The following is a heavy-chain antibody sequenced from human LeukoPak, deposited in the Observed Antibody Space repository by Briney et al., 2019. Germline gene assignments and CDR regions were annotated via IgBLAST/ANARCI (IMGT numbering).Heavy chain of an antibody. CDR1: GFTFSGYG. CDR2: ISGSGGST. D-gene: IGHD3-10*02. Sequence: PGGSLRLSCAASGFTFSGYGMSWVRQAPGKGLEWVSAISGSGGSTYYADSVKGRFTISRDNAKNSLYLQMNSLRAEDTAVYYCAELGITMIGGVWGKGTTVTISS. J-gene: IGHJ6*04. CDR3: AELGITMIGGV. V-gene: IGHV3-23*01.